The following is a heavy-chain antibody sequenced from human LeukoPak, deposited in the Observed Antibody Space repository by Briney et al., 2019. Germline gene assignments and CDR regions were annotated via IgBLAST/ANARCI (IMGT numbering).Heavy chain of an antibody. V-gene: IGHV1-18*01. D-gene: IGHD3-16*01. Sequence: ASVKVSCKASGYTFTSYGISWVRQAPGQGLEWMGWISAYNGNTNYAQKLQGRVTMTTDTSTSTAYMELRSLRSDDTAVYYCARGGGNRVRAAGGAFDIWGQGTMVTVSS. CDR1: GYTFTSYG. CDR3: ARGGGNRVRAAGGAFDI. CDR2: ISAYNGNT. J-gene: IGHJ3*02.